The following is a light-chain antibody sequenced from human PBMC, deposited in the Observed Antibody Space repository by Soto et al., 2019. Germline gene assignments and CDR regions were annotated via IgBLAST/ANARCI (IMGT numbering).Light chain of an antibody. J-gene: IGKJ1*01. CDR1: QSVSSY. CDR3: QQCSNYPVT. V-gene: IGKV3-11*01. CDR2: AAS. Sequence: LTQSPASLSASPGERATLPCPASQSVSSYLAWYQQKPGQAPRLLIYAASTRATGIPARFSGSGSGTEFTLTISSLEPDDFAIYYCQQCSNYPVTFGQGTKVDIK.